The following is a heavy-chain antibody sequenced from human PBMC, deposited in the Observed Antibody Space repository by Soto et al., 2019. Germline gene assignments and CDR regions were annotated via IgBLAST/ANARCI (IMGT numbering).Heavy chain of an antibody. V-gene: IGHV4-4*08. CDR1: GGSISSYY. D-gene: IGHD3-3*01. Sequence: SETLSLTCTVSGGSISSYYWSWIRQPPGKGLEWIGYIYAQKLQGRVTMTTDTSTSTAYMELRSLRSDDTAVYYCARVGYYSHYFDYWGQGTLVIVSS. J-gene: IGHJ4*02. CDR3: ARVGYYSHYFDY. CDR2: IYA.